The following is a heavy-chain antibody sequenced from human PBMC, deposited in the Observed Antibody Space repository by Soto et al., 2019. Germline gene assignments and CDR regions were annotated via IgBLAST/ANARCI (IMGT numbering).Heavy chain of an antibody. V-gene: IGHV3-64*01. J-gene: IGHJ6*03. CDR2: ISSNGVGT. CDR3: ARRARPDFYYMDV. D-gene: IGHD6-6*01. CDR1: GFTLSGYA. Sequence: GGSLRLSCAASGFTLSGYAMDWVRQAPGKELEYVSGISSNGVGTYYANSVQGRFTISRVNSKNTVYLQMGSLRPEDMAVYYCARRARPDFYYMDVWGKGTTVTVSS.